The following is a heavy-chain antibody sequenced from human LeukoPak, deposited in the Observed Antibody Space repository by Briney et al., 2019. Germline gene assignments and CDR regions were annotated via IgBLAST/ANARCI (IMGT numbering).Heavy chain of an antibody. CDR1: GYTFTSYG. D-gene: IGHD2-2*01. CDR3: ARGLAVVPAATFDI. J-gene: IGHJ3*02. Sequence: ASVKVSCKASGYTFTSYGISWVRQAPGQGLEWMGWISGYNGNTNYAQKLQGRVTMTTDTSTSTAYMEVRSLRSDDTAVNYCARGLAVVPAATFDIWGQGTMVTVSS. CDR2: ISGYNGNT. V-gene: IGHV1-18*01.